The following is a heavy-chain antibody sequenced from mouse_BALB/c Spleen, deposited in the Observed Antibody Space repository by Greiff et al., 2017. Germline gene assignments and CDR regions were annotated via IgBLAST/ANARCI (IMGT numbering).Heavy chain of an antibody. CDR3: AILLWYGY. CDR1: GFNIKDTY. CDR2: IHPANGNT. D-gene: IGHD2-1*01. J-gene: IGHJ2*01. Sequence: DVKLVESGAELVKPGASVKLSCTASGFNIKDTYMHWVKQRPEQGLEWIGRIHPANGNTKYDPKFQGKATITADTSSNTAYLQLSSLTSEDTAVYYCAILLWYGYWGQGTTLTVSS. V-gene: IGHV14-3*02.